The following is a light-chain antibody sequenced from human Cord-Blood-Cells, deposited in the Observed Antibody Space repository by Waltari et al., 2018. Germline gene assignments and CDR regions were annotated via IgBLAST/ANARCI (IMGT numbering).Light chain of an antibody. CDR3: FSDAGSSTYV. J-gene: IGLJ1*01. CDR2: EGS. CDR1: SSDVGSYNL. V-gene: IGLV2-23*01. Sequence: QFALTQPASVYGSPGQSLTISCTGTSSDVGSYNLVSWYQQHPGKAPKLMLYEGSTRSAGVDNRYSASKAGTTACVTISGLQAEDEADYCCFSDAGSSTYVFGTGTKVTVL.